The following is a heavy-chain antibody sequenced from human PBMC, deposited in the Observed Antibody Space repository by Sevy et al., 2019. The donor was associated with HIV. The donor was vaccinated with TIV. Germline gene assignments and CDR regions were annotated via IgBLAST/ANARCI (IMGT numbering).Heavy chain of an antibody. CDR2: FYPGNSVV. J-gene: IGHJ3*02. CDR1: GYIFKNYW. Sequence: GESLKISCKGSGYIFKNYWIGWVRQVPGKGLEWMGIFYPGNSVVRYSPSFQGHVTISAVKSISAAYLQSRSLKASDTAMYFCARGLYYYDSRGYSDAFAIWGQGTMVTVSS. D-gene: IGHD3-22*01. CDR3: ARGLYYYDSRGYSDAFAI. V-gene: IGHV5-51*01.